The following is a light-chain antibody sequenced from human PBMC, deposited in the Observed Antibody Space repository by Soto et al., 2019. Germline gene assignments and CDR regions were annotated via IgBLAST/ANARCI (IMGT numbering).Light chain of an antibody. CDR1: QSVSSN. J-gene: IGKJ1*01. Sequence: EVVMTQSPATLSVSPGERATLSCGASQSVSSNLAWYQQKPGQAPRLLIYGASTRATGIPARFSGSGSGTEFTLTISSLQSEDFEVYYCQQYNNWPLTFGQGTTVDIK. CDR2: GAS. CDR3: QQYNNWPLT. V-gene: IGKV3-15*01.